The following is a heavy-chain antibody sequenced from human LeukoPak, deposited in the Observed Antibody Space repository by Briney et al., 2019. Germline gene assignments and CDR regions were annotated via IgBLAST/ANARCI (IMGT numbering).Heavy chain of an antibody. Sequence: PGGSLRLSCTASGFTFGDYAMSWFRQAPGKGLEWVGFIRSKAYGGTTEYAASVKGRFTISRDDSKSIAYLQMNSLQTADTAVYYCATDSYDYTWGQGTLVTVSS. V-gene: IGHV3-49*03. CDR2: IRSKAYGGTT. J-gene: IGHJ5*02. D-gene: IGHD4-11*01. CDR1: GFTFGDYA. CDR3: ATDSYDYT.